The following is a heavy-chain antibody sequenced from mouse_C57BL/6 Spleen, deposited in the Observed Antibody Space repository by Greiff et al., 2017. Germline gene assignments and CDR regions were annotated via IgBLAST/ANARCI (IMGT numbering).Heavy chain of an antibody. D-gene: IGHD2-5*01. CDR2: IDPSDSYT. CDR3: ARRGYSNYADY. J-gene: IGHJ2*01. CDR1: GYTFTSYW. V-gene: IGHV1-69*01. Sequence: QVQLQQSGAELVMPGASVKLSCKASGYTFTSYWMHWVKQRPGQGLEWIGEIDPSDSYTNYNQKFKGKSTLTVDKSSSTAYMQLSSLTSEDSAVYYCARRGYSNYADYWGQGTTLTVSS.